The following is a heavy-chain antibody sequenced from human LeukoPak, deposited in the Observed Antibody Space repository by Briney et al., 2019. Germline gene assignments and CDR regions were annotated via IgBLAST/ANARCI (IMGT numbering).Heavy chain of an antibody. J-gene: IGHJ4*02. V-gene: IGHV4-34*01. Sequence: SETLSLTCAVYGGSFSGYYWSWIRQPPGKGLEWIGEINHSGSTNYNPSLKSRVTISVDTSKNQFSLKLSSVTAADTAVYYCARGVSSSSAGYWGQGTLVTVSS. CDR3: ARGVSSSSAGY. CDR1: GGSFSGYY. CDR2: INHSGST. D-gene: IGHD6-6*01.